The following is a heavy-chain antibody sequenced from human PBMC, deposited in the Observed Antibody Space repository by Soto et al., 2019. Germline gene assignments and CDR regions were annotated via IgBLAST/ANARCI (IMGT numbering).Heavy chain of an antibody. CDR3: AHFIVVSPIYDFEV. J-gene: IGHJ3*01. D-gene: IGHD2-15*01. CDR2: IYWDGEK. V-gene: IGHV2-5*02. Sequence: QITLKESGPALVKPTQTLTLTCTFSGFSLSTSGVGVGWIRQPPGKALEWLALIYWDGEKRYSPSQKSMLATTTETSTNHVVLITVILDPAVTATCYCAHFIVVSPIYDFEVWGRGTMVAVSS. CDR1: GFSLSTSGVG.